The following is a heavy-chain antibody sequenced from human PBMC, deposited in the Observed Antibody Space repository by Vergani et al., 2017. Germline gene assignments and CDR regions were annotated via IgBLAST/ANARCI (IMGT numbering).Heavy chain of an antibody. V-gene: IGHV4-39*01. D-gene: IGHD2-21*01. CDR2: MNYNGRA. J-gene: IGHJ5*02. Sequence: QLQLQESGPGLVKPSGTLSLTCSVTGGSFFNSRYYWGWIRQPPGKGLEWIGSMNYNGRAYYTPSLRRRVAISIDTSKIQFSLRLTSVTAADTAVYYCASKRGACRADYCHAYDLWGPGTLVGVSS. CDR3: ASKRGACRADYCHAYDL. CDR1: GGSFFNSRYY.